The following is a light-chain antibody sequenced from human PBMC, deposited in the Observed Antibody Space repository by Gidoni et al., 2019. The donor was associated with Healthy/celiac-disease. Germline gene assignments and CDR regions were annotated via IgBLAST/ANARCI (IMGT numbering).Light chain of an antibody. Sequence: DIQMTQSPSTPSASVGDRVTITCRASQSLSSWLAWYQQKPGKAPKLLIYKASSLESGVPSRFSGSGSGTEFTLTISSLQPDDFATYDCQQYNSYSSLTFGGGTKVEIK. CDR3: QQYNSYSSLT. J-gene: IGKJ4*01. V-gene: IGKV1-5*03. CDR1: QSLSSW. CDR2: KAS.